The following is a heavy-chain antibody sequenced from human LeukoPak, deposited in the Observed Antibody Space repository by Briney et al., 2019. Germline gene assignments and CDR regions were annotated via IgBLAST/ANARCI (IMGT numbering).Heavy chain of an antibody. CDR2: ISGDGITT. J-gene: IGHJ2*01. CDR3: AKDDGTTAFWYFDL. Sequence: PTGGSLRLSCAASGFNFDYYAMHWVRQAPGKGLDWVSRISGDGITTYYADSVKGRFTISRDNSKTSLYLQMNSLRTEDTAMYYCAKDDGTTAFWYFDLWGRGTLVTVSS. D-gene: IGHD1-7*01. V-gene: IGHV3-43*02. CDR1: GFNFDYYA.